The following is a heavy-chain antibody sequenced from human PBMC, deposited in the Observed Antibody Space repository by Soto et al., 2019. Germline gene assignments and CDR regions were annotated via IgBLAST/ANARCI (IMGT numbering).Heavy chain of an antibody. J-gene: IGHJ4*02. CDR2: IWFDGSNK. Sequence: QVQLVESGGGVVQPGRSLRLSCAASGFTFSSYGMHWVRQAPGKGLEWVAVIWFDGSNKFYADYVKGRFTISRDTSKNTVSLQMNSLRDEDSAAYYCATTGPYWGQGTMVTVSS. V-gene: IGHV3-33*01. CDR1: GFTFSSYG. CDR3: ATTGPY.